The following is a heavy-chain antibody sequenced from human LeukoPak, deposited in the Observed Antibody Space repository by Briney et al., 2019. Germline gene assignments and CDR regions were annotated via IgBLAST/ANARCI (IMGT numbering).Heavy chain of an antibody. V-gene: IGHV5-51*01. CDR2: IYPGDSDT. CDR3: ARTWAFDL. CDR1: GYSFTNFW. J-gene: IGHJ3*01. Sequence: PGESLKISCNGSGYSFTNFWIGWVRQMPGKGLEWMGIIYPGDSDTRYSPSFQGQVTISADKSINTAYLQWSRLKASDTAMYYCARTWAFDLWGQGTMVTVSS.